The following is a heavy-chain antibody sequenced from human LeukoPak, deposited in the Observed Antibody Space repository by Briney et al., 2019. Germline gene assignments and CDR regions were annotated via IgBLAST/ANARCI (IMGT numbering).Heavy chain of an antibody. Sequence: SETLSLTCSVSGGSISGGSISGYHWSWIRQPPGKGLELIAYMHYSGTTHYNPSLKSRVSISVDRSKNQFSLKLSSVTAADTAVYYCARGMAAPRAAERITIFGVVTHPGRAEYFQHWGQGTLVTVSS. CDR2: MHYSGTT. J-gene: IGHJ1*01. D-gene: IGHD3-3*01. CDR1: GGSISGGSISGYH. V-gene: IGHV4-61*08. CDR3: ARGMAAPRAAERITIFGVVTHPGRAEYFQH.